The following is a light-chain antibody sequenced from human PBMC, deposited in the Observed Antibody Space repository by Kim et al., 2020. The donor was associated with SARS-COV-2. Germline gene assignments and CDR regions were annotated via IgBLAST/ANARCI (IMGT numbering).Light chain of an antibody. J-gene: IGLJ1*01. CDR3: CSYAGSYV. CDR2: DVS. CDR1: SSDVGGYNY. Sequence: SPVQSVTISCTGTSSDVGGYNYVSWYQQHPGKAPKLMIYDVSKRPSGVPDRFSGSKSGNTASLTISGLQAEDEADYYCCSYAGSYVFGTGTKVTVL. V-gene: IGLV2-11*01.